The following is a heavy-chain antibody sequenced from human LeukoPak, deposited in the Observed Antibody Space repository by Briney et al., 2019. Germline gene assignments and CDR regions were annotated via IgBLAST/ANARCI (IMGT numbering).Heavy chain of an antibody. CDR2: ISYDGSNK. Sequence: GGSLRLSCAASGFTFSSYGMHWVRQAPGKGLEWVAVISYDGSNKYYADSVKGRFTISRDNSKNTLYLQMNSLRAEDTAVYYCAKVKSEWLVNGTDVWGQGTTVTVSS. J-gene: IGHJ6*02. CDR1: GFTFSSYG. D-gene: IGHD6-19*01. V-gene: IGHV3-30*18. CDR3: AKVKSEWLVNGTDV.